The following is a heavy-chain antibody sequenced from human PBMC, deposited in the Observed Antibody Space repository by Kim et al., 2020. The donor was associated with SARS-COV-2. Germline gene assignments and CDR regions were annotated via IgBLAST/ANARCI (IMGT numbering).Heavy chain of an antibody. Sequence: ESVKGRFTNSRDNAKNTMYLQMNSRRAGDTAGYYCAKDAAEGELQGRVDYWGQGTLVTVCS. CDR3: AKDAAEGELQGRVDY. D-gene: IGHD1-26*01. V-gene: IGHV3-23*01. J-gene: IGHJ4*02.